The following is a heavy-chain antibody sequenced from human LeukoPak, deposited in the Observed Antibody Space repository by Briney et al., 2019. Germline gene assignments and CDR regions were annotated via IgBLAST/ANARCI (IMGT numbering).Heavy chain of an antibody. J-gene: IGHJ4*02. D-gene: IGHD2-15*01. Sequence: PGGSLRLSCAASGFTFGSYGMHWVRQTPGKGLEWVAVISYDGSNKYYADSVKGRFTISRDNSKNTLYLQMNSLRAEDTAVYYCAKDLSRCSGDECHWGQGTLVTVSS. CDR1: GFTFGSYG. V-gene: IGHV3-30*18. CDR3: AKDLSRCSGDECH. CDR2: ISYDGSNK.